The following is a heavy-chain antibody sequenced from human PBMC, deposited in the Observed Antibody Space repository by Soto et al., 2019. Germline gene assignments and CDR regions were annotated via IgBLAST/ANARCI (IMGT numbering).Heavy chain of an antibody. D-gene: IGHD3-9*01. CDR1: GGSISSYY. CDR3: AREKMGLTLNALDI. V-gene: IGHV4-59*01. J-gene: IGHJ3*02. Sequence: SETLSLTCTVSGGSISSYYWSWIRQPPGKGLEWIGYIYYSGSTNYNPSLKSRVTISVDTSKNQFSLKLSSVTAADTAVYYCAREKMGLTLNALDIWGQGTMVTVSS. CDR2: IYYSGST.